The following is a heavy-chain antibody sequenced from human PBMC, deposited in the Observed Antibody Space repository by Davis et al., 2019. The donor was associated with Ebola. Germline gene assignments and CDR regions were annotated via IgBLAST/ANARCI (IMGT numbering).Heavy chain of an antibody. J-gene: IGHJ4*02. CDR1: AGTFSSYA. CDR3: ARRERWGQEDY. CDR2: IIPIFGTA. V-gene: IGHV1-69*13. D-gene: IGHD1-26*01. Sequence: AASVQVSCKASAGTFSSYAISWVRQAPGQGLEWMGGIIPIFGTANYAQKFQGRVTITADESTSTAYMELSSLRSEDTAVYYCARRERWGQEDYWGQGTLVTVSS.